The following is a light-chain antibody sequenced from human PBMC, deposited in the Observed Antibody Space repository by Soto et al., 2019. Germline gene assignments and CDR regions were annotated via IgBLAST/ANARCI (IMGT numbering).Light chain of an antibody. CDR1: PSVSSSY. CDR3: QQYGSSPTT. CDR2: GAS. J-gene: IGKJ1*01. V-gene: IGKV3-20*01. Sequence: EIVLTQSPGTLSLSPGERATLSCRASPSVSSSYLAWYQQKPGQAPRLLIYGASSRATGIPDRFSGSGSGTDFNLTISRLEPEDFAVYYCQQYGSSPTTFGQGTKVDTK.